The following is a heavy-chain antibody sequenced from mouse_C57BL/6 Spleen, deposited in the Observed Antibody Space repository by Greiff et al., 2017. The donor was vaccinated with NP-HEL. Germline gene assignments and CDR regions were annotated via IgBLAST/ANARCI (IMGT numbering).Heavy chain of an antibody. CDR1: GYTFTDYN. V-gene: IGHV1-18*01. Sequence: EVQLQESGPELVKPGASVKIPCKASGYTFTDYNMDWVKQSHGKSLEWIGDINPNNGGTIYNQKFKGKATLTVDKSSSTAYMERRSLTSEDTADYYCAKAPLNYYGSSPRDYWGQGTSVTVSS. D-gene: IGHD1-1*01. CDR3: AKAPLNYYGSSPRDY. J-gene: IGHJ4*01. CDR2: INPNNGGT.